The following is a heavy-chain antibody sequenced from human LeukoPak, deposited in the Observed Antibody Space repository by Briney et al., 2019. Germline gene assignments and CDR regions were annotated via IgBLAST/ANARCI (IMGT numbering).Heavy chain of an antibody. V-gene: IGHV3-48*01. CDR3: ARDRRRFLEWLLYDY. CDR1: GFTFSSYS. D-gene: IGHD3-3*01. J-gene: IGHJ4*02. Sequence: PGGSLRLSCAASGFTFSSYSMNWVRQAPGKGLEWVSYISSSSSTIYYADSVKGRFTISRDNAKNSLYLRMNSLRAEDTAVYYCARDRRRFLEWLLYDYWGQGTLVTVSS. CDR2: ISSSSSTI.